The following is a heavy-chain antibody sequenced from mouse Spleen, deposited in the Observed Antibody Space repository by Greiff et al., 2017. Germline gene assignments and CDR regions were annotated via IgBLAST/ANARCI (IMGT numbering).Heavy chain of an antibody. J-gene: IGHJ3*01. Sequence: VKLVESGPGLVQPSQSLSITCTVSGFSLTSYGVHWVRQSPGKGLEWLGVIWSGGSTDYNAAFISRLSISKDNSKSQVFFKMNSLQADDTAIYYCARNEGNSNYDWFAYWGQGTLVTVSA. V-gene: IGHV2-2*01. CDR3: ARNEGNSNYDWFAY. D-gene: IGHD2-5*01. CDR2: IWSGGST. CDR1: GFSLTSYG.